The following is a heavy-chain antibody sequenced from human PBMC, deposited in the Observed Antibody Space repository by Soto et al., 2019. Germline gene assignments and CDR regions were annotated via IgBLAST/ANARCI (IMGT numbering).Heavy chain of an antibody. Sequence: PSETLSLTCTVSSASLSSGDYYWTWIRQPPGEGLQWIGYIYYSGGAYYNPSLKSRVTISIDTSKNQFSLKLTSVTAADTAVYYCARTYYDILTGYYLDYWGQGTLVTVS. J-gene: IGHJ4*02. CDR1: SASLSSGDYY. V-gene: IGHV4-30-4*01. D-gene: IGHD3-9*01. CDR3: ARTYYDILTGYYLDY. CDR2: IYYSGGA.